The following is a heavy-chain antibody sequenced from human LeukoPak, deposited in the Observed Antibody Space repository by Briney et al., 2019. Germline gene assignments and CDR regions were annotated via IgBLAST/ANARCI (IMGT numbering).Heavy chain of an antibody. Sequence: PGRSLRLPCAASGFTFSSYGMHWVRQAPGKGLEWVAVIWYDGSNKYYADSVKGRFTISRDNSKNTLYLQMNSLRAEDTAVYYCARDYRGRLDYWGQGTLVTVSS. D-gene: IGHD3-10*01. J-gene: IGHJ4*02. CDR3: ARDYRGRLDY. CDR1: GFTFSSYG. CDR2: IWYDGSNK. V-gene: IGHV3-33*01.